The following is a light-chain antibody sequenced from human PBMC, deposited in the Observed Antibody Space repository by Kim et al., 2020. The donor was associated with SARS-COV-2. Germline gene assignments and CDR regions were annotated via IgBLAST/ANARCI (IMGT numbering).Light chain of an antibody. J-gene: IGLJ2*01. CDR2: RYT. CDR1: NIGNTN. Sequence: SYELSQPVSVSVALRQTATITCGGNNIGNTNVHWYQQKPGQAPVLVIYRYTSRPSGVPERFSGSNSGDTATLTISRAQAGDEADYYCQVWDSSALFGGGTKLTVL. V-gene: IGLV3-9*01. CDR3: QVWDSSAL.